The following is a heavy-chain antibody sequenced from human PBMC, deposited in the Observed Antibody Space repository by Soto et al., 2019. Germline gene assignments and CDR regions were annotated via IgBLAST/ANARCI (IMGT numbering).Heavy chain of an antibody. Sequence: GGSLRLSCAASGFSFSSYWMSWVRQAPGKGLEWVASIKQDGGEKYYADSVKGRFTISRDNAKNSLYLQMNSLKPDDTAFYYCAKDWGDCGGDCFSFDHWGRGTLVTVSS. V-gene: IGHV3-7*03. J-gene: IGHJ4*02. CDR2: IKQDGGEK. CDR3: AKDWGDCGGDCFSFDH. CDR1: GFSFSSYW. D-gene: IGHD2-21*02.